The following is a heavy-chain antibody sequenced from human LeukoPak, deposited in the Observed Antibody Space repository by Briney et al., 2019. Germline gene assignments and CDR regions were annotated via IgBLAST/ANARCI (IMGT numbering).Heavy chain of an antibody. D-gene: IGHD3-10*01. Sequence: KTSETLSLTCAVSGGSISSGGYSWSWIRQPPGKGLERIGYIYHSGSTYYNPSLKSRVTISVDTSKNQFSLKLSSVTAADTAVYYCARHDSGYGVDYWGQGTLVTVSS. CDR1: GGSISSGGYS. V-gene: IGHV4-30-2*03. CDR2: IYHSGST. CDR3: ARHDSGYGVDY. J-gene: IGHJ4*02.